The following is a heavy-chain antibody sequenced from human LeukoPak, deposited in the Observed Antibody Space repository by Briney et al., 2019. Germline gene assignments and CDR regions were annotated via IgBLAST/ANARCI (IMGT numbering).Heavy chain of an antibody. CDR1: GFTFSSYA. V-gene: IGHV3-23*01. J-gene: IGHJ5*02. CDR3: AKRRHCSSATCPNWFDP. CDR2: IGGSGDTT. Sequence: GGSLRLSCAASGFTFSSYAMSWVRQAPGKGLEWVSTIGGSGDTTYYADSVKGRFTISRDNSKNTLYLQMNILRAEDTAVYYCAKRRHCSSATCPNWFDPWGQGTLVTVSS. D-gene: IGHD2-2*01.